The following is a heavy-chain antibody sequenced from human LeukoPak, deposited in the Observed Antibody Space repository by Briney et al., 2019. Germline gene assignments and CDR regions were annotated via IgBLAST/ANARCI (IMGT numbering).Heavy chain of an antibody. CDR2: INHSGST. CDR1: GGSFSGYY. Sequence: ASETLSLTCAVYGGSFSGYYWSWIRQPPGKGLEWIGEINHSGSTNYNPSLTSRVTISVATSKNQFSLKLRSVTAADTAVYYCARVAQKLERIAVAGTSEWRANWYFDLWGRGTLVTVSS. V-gene: IGHV4-34*01. D-gene: IGHD6-19*01. J-gene: IGHJ2*01. CDR3: ARVAQKLERIAVAGTSEWRANWYFDL.